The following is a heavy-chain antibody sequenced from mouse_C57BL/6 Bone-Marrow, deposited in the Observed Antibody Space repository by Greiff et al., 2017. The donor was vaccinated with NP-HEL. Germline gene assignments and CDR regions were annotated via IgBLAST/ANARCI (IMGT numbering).Heavy chain of an antibody. Sequence: VQLQQSGAELVRPGPSVTMSCKASGYTFTNYWIGWAKQRPGHGLEWIGDIYPGGGYTNYNEKFKGKATLTADKSSSTAYMQFSSLTSEDSAIYYCARSRPWYFDVWGTGTTVTVSS. CDR1: GYTFTNYW. J-gene: IGHJ1*03. CDR3: ARSRPWYFDV. V-gene: IGHV1-63*01. CDR2: IYPGGGYT.